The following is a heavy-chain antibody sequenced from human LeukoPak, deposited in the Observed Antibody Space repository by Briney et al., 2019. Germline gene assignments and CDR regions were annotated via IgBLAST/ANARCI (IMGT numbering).Heavy chain of an antibody. V-gene: IGHV4-59*01. CDR3: ARAVHYSGTSDQYTGGWYYFDF. CDR1: GGSISSYY. Sequence: PSETLSLTCTVSGGSISSYYWSWIRQPPGKGLEWIGYIYYSGSTYYNPSLKSRATISVDMSRKHFFLDLSSVTAADTAVYYCARAVHYSGTSDQYTGGWYYFDFWGQGTLVTVSS. J-gene: IGHJ4*02. D-gene: IGHD3-10*01. CDR2: IYYSGST.